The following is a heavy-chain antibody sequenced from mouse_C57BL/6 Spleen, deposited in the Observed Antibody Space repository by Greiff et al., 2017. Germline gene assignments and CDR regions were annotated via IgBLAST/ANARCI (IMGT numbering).Heavy chain of an antibody. V-gene: IGHV5-4*03. CDR1: GFTFSSYA. CDR2: ISDGGSYT. CDR3: ARAYGSSPYYAMDY. J-gene: IGHJ4*01. D-gene: IGHD1-1*01. Sequence: EVKVEESGGGLVKPGGSLKLSCAASGFTFSSYAMSWVRQTPEKRLEWVATISDGGSYTYYPDNVKGRFTISRDNAKNNLYLQMSHLKSEDTAMYYCARAYGSSPYYAMDYWGQGTSVTVSS.